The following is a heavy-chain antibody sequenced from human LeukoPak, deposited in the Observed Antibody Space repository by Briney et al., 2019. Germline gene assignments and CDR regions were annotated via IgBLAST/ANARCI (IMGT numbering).Heavy chain of an antibody. V-gene: IGHV3-23*01. CDR3: AKEEESYYDSSGDY. Sequence: GGSLRLSCAASGFTFSSYAMSWVRQAPGKGLEWVSAISGSGGSTYYADSVKGRFTISRDNSKNTVYLQMNSLRAEDTAVYYCAKEEESYYDSSGDYWGQGTLVTVSS. D-gene: IGHD3-22*01. CDR1: GFTFSSYA. CDR2: ISGSGGST. J-gene: IGHJ4*02.